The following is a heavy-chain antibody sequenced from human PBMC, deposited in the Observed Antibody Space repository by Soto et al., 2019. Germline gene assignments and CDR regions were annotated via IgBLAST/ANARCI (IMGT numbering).Heavy chain of an antibody. CDR2: TYYRTNWNF. CDR3: ASELDIHHGLGY. V-gene: IGHV6-1*01. D-gene: IGHD6-19*01. J-gene: IGHJ4*02. Sequence: STTLSLHRGIFCGSVPSNTATLYWVRQTQSRGVEWLGRTYYRTNWNFVYALSEKRRRTFIPDPSKTQLSLQLNALTPENTAVYYCASELDIHHGLGYWGPGTAVTVS. CDR1: CGSVPSNTAT.